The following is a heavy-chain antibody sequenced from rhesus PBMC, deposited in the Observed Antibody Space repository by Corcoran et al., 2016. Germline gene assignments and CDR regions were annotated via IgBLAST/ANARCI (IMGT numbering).Heavy chain of an antibody. CDR2: ISIGSST. D-gene: IGHD3-9*01. Sequence: VEQLVESGGGPVQPGASLIHSCAASDDTSSSYYRHGVRQAPGKDLEWVSAISIGSSTYYPDSMQDRFTNYRDNAKNSLYLQMNSLRAEDTAEYYCAREGTVGGFFDLWGPGAPITISS. J-gene: IGHJ2*01. CDR1: DDTSSSYY. CDR3: AREGTVGGFFDL. V-gene: IGHV3S17*01.